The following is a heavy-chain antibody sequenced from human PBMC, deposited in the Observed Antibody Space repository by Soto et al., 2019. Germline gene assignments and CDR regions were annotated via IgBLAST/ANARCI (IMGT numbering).Heavy chain of an antibody. CDR2: IKQDGRAA. Sequence: EVQLVESGGGLVQPGGSLRLSCAASGFPFSTYWMSWVRQAPGKGLEWVANIKQDGRAAWYVDSVKGRFTISRDNAKKSLYLQMNSLRVGDTAVYYCARGDYDVTSGPFSDAFDIWGQGTMVTGSS. CDR1: GFPFSTYW. D-gene: IGHD3-22*01. V-gene: IGHV3-7*04. J-gene: IGHJ3*02. CDR3: ARGDYDVTSGPFSDAFDI.